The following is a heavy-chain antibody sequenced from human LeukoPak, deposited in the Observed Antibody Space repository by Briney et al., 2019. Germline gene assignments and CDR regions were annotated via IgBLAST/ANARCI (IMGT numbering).Heavy chain of an antibody. CDR1: GFTFSSYS. CDR2: IYSGGST. V-gene: IGHV3-53*01. Sequence: GGSLRLSCAASGFTFSSYSMNWVRQAPGKGLEWVSVIYSGGSTYYADSVKGRFTISRDNSKNTLYLQMNSLRAEDTAVYYCARFVSSLDYWGQGTLVTVSS. J-gene: IGHJ4*02. CDR3: ARFVSSLDY. D-gene: IGHD6-13*01.